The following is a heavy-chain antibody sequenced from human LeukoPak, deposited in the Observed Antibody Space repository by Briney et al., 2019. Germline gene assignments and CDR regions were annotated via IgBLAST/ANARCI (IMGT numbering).Heavy chain of an antibody. Sequence: GASVKVSCKASGYTFTSYHLHWVRQAPGQGLEWMGIINPSGGSPNYAQKFQGRVTMTRDMSTSTVNMELSSLRAEDTAVYYCAREMAVAGSGVIDSWGQGTLVTVSS. V-gene: IGHV1-46*01. CDR1: GYTFTSYH. CDR2: INPSGGSP. CDR3: AREMAVAGSGVIDS. J-gene: IGHJ4*02. D-gene: IGHD6-19*01.